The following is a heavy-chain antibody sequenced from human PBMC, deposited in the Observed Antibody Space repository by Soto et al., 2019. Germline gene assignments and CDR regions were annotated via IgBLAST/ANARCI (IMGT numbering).Heavy chain of an antibody. V-gene: IGHV4-59*01. Sequence: QVQLQESGPGLVKPSETLSLTCTVSGGSISSYYWSWIRQPPGKGLEWIGYIYYSGSTNYNPSLKRRVTISVDTSKTQFSLKLSSVTAADTAVYYCARAPPQLEAGYYYYYYYMDVWGKGTTVTVSS. J-gene: IGHJ6*03. CDR3: ARAPPQLEAGYYYYYYYMDV. CDR2: IYYSGST. D-gene: IGHD2-2*01. CDR1: GGSISSYY.